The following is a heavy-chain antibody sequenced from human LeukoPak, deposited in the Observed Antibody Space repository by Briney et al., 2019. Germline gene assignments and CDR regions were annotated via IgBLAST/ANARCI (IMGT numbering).Heavy chain of an antibody. J-gene: IGHJ4*02. V-gene: IGHV1-18*01. CDR2: ISAYNGNT. CDR3: AREKIRRYYDSSGPKPFDY. CDR1: GYTFTSYG. Sequence: GASVKVSCKASGYTFTSYGISWVRQAPGQGLEWMGWISAYNGNTNYAQKLQGRVTMTTDTSTSTAYMELRSLRSDDTAVYYCAREKIRRYYDSSGPKPFDYWGQGTLVTVS. D-gene: IGHD3-22*01.